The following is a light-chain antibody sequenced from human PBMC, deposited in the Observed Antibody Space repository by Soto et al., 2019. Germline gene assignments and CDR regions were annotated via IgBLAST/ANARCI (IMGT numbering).Light chain of an antibody. Sequence: QAVVTQPPSASGTPGQRVTISCSGSSSNIGSNTVNWYQQLPGTAPKLLIYTDNQRPSGVPDRFSGSKSGTSASLAISGLQSEDEADYHCAVWDDSLNGAVFGGGTQLTVL. CDR3: AVWDDSLNGAV. CDR1: SSNIGSNT. J-gene: IGLJ7*01. V-gene: IGLV1-44*01. CDR2: TDN.